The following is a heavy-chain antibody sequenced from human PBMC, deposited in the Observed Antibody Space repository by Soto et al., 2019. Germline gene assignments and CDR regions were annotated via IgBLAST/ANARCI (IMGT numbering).Heavy chain of an antibody. CDR2: IYTSGST. D-gene: IGHD2-15*01. V-gene: IGHV4-4*07. CDR1: GGSISSYY. J-gene: IGHJ5*02. Sequence: NPSETLSLTCTVSGGSISSYYWSWIRQPAGKGLEWIGRIYTSGSTNYSPSLKSRVTISVDTSKNQFSLKLSSMTAAATAASYCARLESALRIRSYGSDGSCYSDPEYNWFAPWGQGTLVTVSS. CDR3: ARLESALRIRSYGSDGSCYSDPEYNWFAP.